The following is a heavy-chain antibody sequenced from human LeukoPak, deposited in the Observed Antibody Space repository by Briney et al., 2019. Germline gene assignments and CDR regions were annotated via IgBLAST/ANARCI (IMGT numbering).Heavy chain of an antibody. CDR2: ISWNSGSI. Sequence: GGSLRLSCAASGFIFSSYAMHWVRQAPGKGLEWVSGISWNSGSIGYADSVKGRFTISRDNSKNTLYLQMNSLRAEDTAVYYCAKGIVVVPAAALDYWGQGTLVTVSS. CDR3: AKGIVVVPAAALDY. CDR1: GFIFSSYA. J-gene: IGHJ4*02. D-gene: IGHD2-2*01. V-gene: IGHV3-9*01.